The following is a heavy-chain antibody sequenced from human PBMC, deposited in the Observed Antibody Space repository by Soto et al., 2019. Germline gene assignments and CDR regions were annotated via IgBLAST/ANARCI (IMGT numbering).Heavy chain of an antibody. V-gene: IGHV3-30-3*01. D-gene: IGHD6-13*01. J-gene: IGHJ4*02. CDR1: GFTFSSYA. CDR2: ISYDGSNK. CDR3: ARARQLAHYFDY. Sequence: GGSLRLSCAASGFTFSSYAMHWVRQAPGKGLEWVAVISYDGSNKYYADSVKGRFTISRDNSKNTLYLQMNSLRAEDTAVYYCARARQLAHYFDYWGQGTLVTVSS.